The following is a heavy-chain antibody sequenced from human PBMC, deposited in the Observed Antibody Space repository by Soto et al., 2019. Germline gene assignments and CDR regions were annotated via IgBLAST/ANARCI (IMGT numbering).Heavy chain of an antibody. V-gene: IGHV3-13*01. D-gene: IGHD2-15*01. CDR2: IGPADDT. Sequence: EVQLVESGGGLVQPGGSLRLSCAASGFTFNNYDMHWVRQATGEGLEWVSAIGPADDTYYPDSVRGRFTISRENAKNSLYLQMNSLGAGDTAVYYCARGRSVVDSASVTGLDLWGRGTLVTVSS. CDR3: ARGRSVVDSASVTGLDL. CDR1: GFTFNNYD. J-gene: IGHJ2*01.